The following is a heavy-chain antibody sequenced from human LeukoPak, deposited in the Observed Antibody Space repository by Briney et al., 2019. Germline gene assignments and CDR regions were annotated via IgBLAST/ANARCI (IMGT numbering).Heavy chain of an antibody. J-gene: IGHJ4*02. V-gene: IGHV3-48*01. CDR2: ISSSSSPI. CDR1: ALTFSTYS. Sequence: GGSRTLSRAVSALTFSTYSMDWVRQAPGEGLEWVSSISSSSSPIYDADSVKGRFTISRDNAKNSLFVQMNSLRAEDTAIYYCARDSPPDYWGQGTLVTVSS. CDR3: ARDSPPDY.